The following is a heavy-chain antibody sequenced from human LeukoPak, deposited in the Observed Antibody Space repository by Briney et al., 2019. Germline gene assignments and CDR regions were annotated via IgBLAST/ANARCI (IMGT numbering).Heavy chain of an antibody. J-gene: IGHJ4*02. CDR1: GFTFSTYS. Sequence: GGSLRLSCAAAGFTFSTYSMNWVRQAPGKGLEWVSSISSGSRYMYYADSVKGRFTISRDNAKNSLYLLMNSLRAEDTAVYYCATDVRDEYSSGWYPIGYWGQGTLVTVSS. CDR3: ATDVRDEYSSGWYPIGY. V-gene: IGHV3-21*01. CDR2: ISSGSRYM. D-gene: IGHD6-19*01.